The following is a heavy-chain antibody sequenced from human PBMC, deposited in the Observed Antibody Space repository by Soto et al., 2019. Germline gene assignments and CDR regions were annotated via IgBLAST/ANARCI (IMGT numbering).Heavy chain of an antibody. CDR1: GGTFSSYA. CDR3: ARTYYYDSSGYYKPEYYFDY. V-gene: IGHV1-69*13. CDR2: IIPIFGTA. J-gene: IGHJ4*02. D-gene: IGHD3-22*01. Sequence: ASVKVSCKASGGTFSSYAISWVRQAPGQGLEWMGGIIPIFGTANHAQKFQGRVTITADESMSTAYMELSSLRSEDTAVYYCARTYYYDSSGYYKPEYYFDYWGQGTLVTVSS.